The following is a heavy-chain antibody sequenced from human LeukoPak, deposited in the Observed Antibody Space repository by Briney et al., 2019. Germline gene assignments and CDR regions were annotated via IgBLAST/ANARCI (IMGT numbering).Heavy chain of an antibody. CDR2: IWYDGSNK. Sequence: GGSLRLSCVASGFNFSNYGMHWVRQASGKGLEWVALIWYDGSNKYYVDSVKGRFTVSRDNSKNTLYLQMNSLRAEDTAVYYCARANYRITMVRGVSRDYWGQGTLVTVSS. CDR3: ARANYRITMVRGVSRDY. V-gene: IGHV3-33*01. J-gene: IGHJ4*02. CDR1: GFNFSNYG. D-gene: IGHD3-10*01.